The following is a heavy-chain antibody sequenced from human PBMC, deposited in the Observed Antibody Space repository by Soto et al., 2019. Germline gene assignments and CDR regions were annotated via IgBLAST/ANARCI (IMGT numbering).Heavy chain of an antibody. CDR1: GGSISGYY. Sequence: SETLSLTCTVSGGSISGYYWGWIRQPPGKGLEWTGSIYHSGSTYYNPSLKSRVTISVDTSKNQFSLKLSSVTAADTAVYYCARDRALDDFWSGYSINWFDPWGQGTLVTVSS. D-gene: IGHD3-3*01. CDR3: ARDRALDDFWSGYSINWFDP. CDR2: IYHSGST. V-gene: IGHV4-38-2*02. J-gene: IGHJ5*02.